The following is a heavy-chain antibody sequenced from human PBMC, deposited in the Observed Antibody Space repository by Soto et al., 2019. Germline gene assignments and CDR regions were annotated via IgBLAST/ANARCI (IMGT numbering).Heavy chain of an antibody. CDR1: GFTFTRYS. Sequence: PGGSLRLSCAASGFTFTRYSMNWVRQAPGKGLEWVSSISSTTNYIYYGDSMKGRFTVSRDNAKNSLYLEMNSLRAEDTAVYYCARESEDLTSNFDYWGQGTLVTVSS. J-gene: IGHJ4*02. V-gene: IGHV3-21*06. CDR3: ARESEDLTSNFDY. CDR2: ISSTTNYI.